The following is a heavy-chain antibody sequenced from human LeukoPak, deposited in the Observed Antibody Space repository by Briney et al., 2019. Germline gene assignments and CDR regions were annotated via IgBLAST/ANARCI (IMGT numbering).Heavy chain of an antibody. Sequence: GGSLRLSCAASGFTFSNSAMYWVRQAPGKGLEFVSVISTNGDRTYYADSVKGRFTISRDNSKNTLYLQMGSLRADDMAVYYCARGVAISSSGWNDTFDYWGQGALVTISS. J-gene: IGHJ4*02. CDR2: ISTNGDRT. CDR3: ARGVAISSSGWNDTFDY. D-gene: IGHD6-19*01. V-gene: IGHV3-64*02. CDR1: GFTFSNSA.